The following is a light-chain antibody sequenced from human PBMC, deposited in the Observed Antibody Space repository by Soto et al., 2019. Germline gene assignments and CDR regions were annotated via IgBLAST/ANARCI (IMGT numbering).Light chain of an antibody. CDR3: QKYNSAPQT. CDR1: QSISSW. Sequence: DIQMTQSPSTLSATAGDRVTITCRASQSISSWLAWYQHKPGKAPKLLIYDASNLDSGVPSRFSGSGSGTEFSLTISSLQPEDVATYYCQKYNSAPQTFGQGTKVDIK. J-gene: IGKJ1*01. CDR2: DAS. V-gene: IGKV1-5*01.